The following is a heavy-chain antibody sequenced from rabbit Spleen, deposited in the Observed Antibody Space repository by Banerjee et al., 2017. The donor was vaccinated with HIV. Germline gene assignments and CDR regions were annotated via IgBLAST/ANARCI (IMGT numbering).Heavy chain of an antibody. CDR1: GVSFNDKDV. Sequence: QEQLEECGGGLVKAEGSLTITCNACGVSFNDKDVMCWVRQAPGKGLEWVVCIDAGSSGFTYFSSWAKGRFTISKTSSTTVTLQMTSLTAADTATYFCARYTSSSFSSYGMDRWGQGTLVTVS. J-gene: IGHJ6*01. CDR3: ARYTSSSFSSYGMDR. V-gene: IGHV1S45*01. CDR2: IDAGSSGFT. D-gene: IGHD1-1*01.